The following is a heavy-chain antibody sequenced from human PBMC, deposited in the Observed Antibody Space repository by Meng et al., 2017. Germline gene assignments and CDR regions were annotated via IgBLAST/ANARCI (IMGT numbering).Heavy chain of an antibody. D-gene: IGHD1-26*01. CDR3: ARGSYSFDS. V-gene: IGHV6-1*01. J-gene: IGHJ4*02. CDR2: AYYRSKWYH. CDR1: GDSVSSHSAA. Sequence: QIQLPQSGPGLVKPSQTLSLICAISGDSVSSHSAAWNWIRQSPSRGLEWLGRAYYRSKWYHDYAESVKSRISIDPDTSKNQFSLQLRSVTPEDSAVYYCARGSYSFDSWGQRTLVTVSS.